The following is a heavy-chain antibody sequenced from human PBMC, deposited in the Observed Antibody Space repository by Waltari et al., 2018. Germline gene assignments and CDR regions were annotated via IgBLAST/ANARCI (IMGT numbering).Heavy chain of an antibody. CDR1: GASVSAAIW. D-gene: IGHD2-15*01. CDR2: IFYNGVT. V-gene: IGHV4-4*02. CDR3: AKNAAYNLDY. Sequence: QVQLQESGPGLVKPSGTLSLTCAVSGASVSAAIWWSCVRQSPGKGLEWIGEIFYNGVTHHNPALKSRVTISLDKSPNQRSLTVGSVAAADTAMYYCAKNAAYNLDYRGQGALVTVSS. J-gene: IGHJ4*02.